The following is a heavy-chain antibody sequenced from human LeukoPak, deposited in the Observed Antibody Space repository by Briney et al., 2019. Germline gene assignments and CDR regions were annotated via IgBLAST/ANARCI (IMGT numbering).Heavy chain of an antibody. Sequence: ESGPALVKPSETLSLTCTVSGGSISSYSWSWIRQPPGKGLEWIGYISYSGSTNFNPSLKSRVTISVDTSKNQFSLKLSSVTAADTAVYYCAREGTAGTNLNWFDPWGQGTLVTVSS. J-gene: IGHJ5*02. CDR3: AREGTAGTNLNWFDP. CDR1: GGSISSYS. CDR2: ISYSGST. D-gene: IGHD1-1*01. V-gene: IGHV4-59*01.